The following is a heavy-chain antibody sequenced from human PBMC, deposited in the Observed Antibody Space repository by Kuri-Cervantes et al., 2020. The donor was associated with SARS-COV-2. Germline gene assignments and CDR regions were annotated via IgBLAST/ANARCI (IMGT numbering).Heavy chain of an antibody. D-gene: IGHD3-22*01. V-gene: IGHV3-23*01. CDR2: ISGSGGST. J-gene: IGHJ6*03. CDR1: GFTFSSYA. Sequence: LSLTCAASGFTFSSYAMSWVRQAPGKGLEWVSAISGSGGSTYYADSVKGRFTISRDNSKNTLYLQMNSLRAEDTAVYYCAKGCRDYYDSSGYYPRYYYYYMDVWGKGTTVTVSS. CDR3: AKGCRDYYDSSGYYPRYYYYYMDV.